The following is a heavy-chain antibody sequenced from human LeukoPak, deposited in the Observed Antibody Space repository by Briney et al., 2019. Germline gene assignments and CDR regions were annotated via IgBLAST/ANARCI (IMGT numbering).Heavy chain of an antibody. CDR1: GFTFSSYA. J-gene: IGHJ4*02. CDR2: ISGSGGST. CDR3: ARLVAVTTPGY. Sequence: PGGSLRLSCAASGFTFSSYAMSWVRQAPGKGLEWVSAISGSGGSTYYADSVKGRFTISRDNAKNSLYLQMNSLRAEDTAVYYCARLVAVTTPGYWGQGTLVTVSS. V-gene: IGHV3-23*01. D-gene: IGHD4-17*01.